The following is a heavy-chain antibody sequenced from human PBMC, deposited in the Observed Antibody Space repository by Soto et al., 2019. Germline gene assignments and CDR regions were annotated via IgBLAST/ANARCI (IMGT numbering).Heavy chain of an antibody. Sequence: GESLKISCKGSGYSFTSYWIGWVRQMPGKGLEWMGIIYPGDSDTRYSPSFQGQVTISADKSISTAYLQWSSLKASDTAMYYCARRSSGRTYYYYYGMDVWGQGTTVTVSS. CDR1: GYSFTSYW. CDR3: ARRSSGRTYYYYYGMDV. V-gene: IGHV5-51*01. D-gene: IGHD6-19*01. J-gene: IGHJ6*02. CDR2: IYPGDSDT.